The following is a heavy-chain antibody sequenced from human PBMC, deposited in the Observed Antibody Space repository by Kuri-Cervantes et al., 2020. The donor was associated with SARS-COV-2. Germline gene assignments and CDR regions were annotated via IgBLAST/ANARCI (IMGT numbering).Heavy chain of an antibody. Sequence: SETLSLTCTVSGGSMSRYYWSWVRQSPGKGLEWIGYMYYSGSTKYNPSLKSRVNISIDRSKAQFSLTLRSVTAADTAVSYCARDMTTVTSDAFDIWGQGTMVNVSS. V-gene: IGHV4-59*12. D-gene: IGHD4-17*01. J-gene: IGHJ3*02. CDR2: MYYSGST. CDR1: GGSMSRYY. CDR3: ARDMTTVTSDAFDI.